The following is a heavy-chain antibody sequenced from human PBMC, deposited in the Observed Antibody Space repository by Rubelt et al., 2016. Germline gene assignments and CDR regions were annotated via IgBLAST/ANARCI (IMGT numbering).Heavy chain of an antibody. V-gene: IGHV1-2*05. Sequence: QVQLVQSGAAVKKPGASVKVSCKASGYTFISYYIHWVRQAPGQGLEWMGRINPHRGVTNYAQKFKGKANMRLGRLSAEETAVDYCARGTYYYDTSGYYARNGMDVWGQGTTVTVSS. CDR1: GYTFISYY. D-gene: IGHD3-22*01. J-gene: IGHJ6*02. CDR2: INPHRGVT. CDR3: YYARNGMDV.